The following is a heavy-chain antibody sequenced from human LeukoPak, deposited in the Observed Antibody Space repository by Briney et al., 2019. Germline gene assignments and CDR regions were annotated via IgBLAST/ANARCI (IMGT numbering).Heavy chain of an antibody. J-gene: IGHJ3*02. CDR3: AKVRDCSSTSCYFGAFDI. V-gene: IGHV3-23*01. D-gene: IGHD2-2*01. Sequence: GGSLRLSCAASGFTFSSYAMSWVRQAPGKGLEWVSAISGSGGSTYYADSVKGRFTISRDNSKNTLYLQMNSLRAEDTAVYYCAKVRDCSSTSCYFGAFDIWGQGTMVTVSS. CDR2: ISGSGGST. CDR1: GFTFSSYA.